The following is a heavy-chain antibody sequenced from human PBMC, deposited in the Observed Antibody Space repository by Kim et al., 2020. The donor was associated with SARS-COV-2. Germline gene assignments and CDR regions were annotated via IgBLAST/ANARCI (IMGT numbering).Heavy chain of an antibody. CDR1: GFTATNTF. J-gene: IGHJ4*02. Sequence: GGSLRLSCVASGFTATNTFMTWVRQAPGKGLDWVSLIYPGDSTYYTDSVKGRFTISRDKSKNILYLHMNSLRAEDTAVYYCVTYPFGDYDYWGQGTLVTV. CDR2: IYPGDST. D-gene: IGHD4-17*01. V-gene: IGHV3-53*01. CDR3: VTYPFGDYDY.